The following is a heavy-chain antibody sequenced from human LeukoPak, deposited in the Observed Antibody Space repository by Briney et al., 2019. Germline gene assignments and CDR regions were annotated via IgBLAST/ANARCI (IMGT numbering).Heavy chain of an antibody. J-gene: IGHJ6*04. D-gene: IGHD3-10*01. CDR2: INAGNGNT. CDR1: GYTFTSYA. CDR3: ARFRYGSGNQDYGMDV. Sequence: ASVKVSCKASGYTFTSYAMHWVRQAPGQRHEWMGWINAGNGNTKYSQKFQGRVTITRDTSASTAYMELSSLRSEDTAVYYCARFRYGSGNQDYGMDVWGKGTTVTVSS. V-gene: IGHV1-3*01.